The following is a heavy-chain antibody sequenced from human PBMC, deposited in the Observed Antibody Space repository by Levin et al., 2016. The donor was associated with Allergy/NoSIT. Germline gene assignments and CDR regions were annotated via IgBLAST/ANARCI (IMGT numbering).Heavy chain of an antibody. CDR1: GFTFSSYW. D-gene: IGHD1-20*01. J-gene: IGHJ4*02. CDR2: IKQDGSEK. V-gene: IGHV3-7*01. CDR3: ARVVGNWNDGGHFDY. Sequence: GESLKISCAASGFTFSSYWMSWVRQAPGKGLEWVANIKQDGSEKYYVDSVKGRFTISRDNAKNSLYLQMNSLRAEDTAVYYCARVVGNWNDGGHFDYWGQGTLVTVSS.